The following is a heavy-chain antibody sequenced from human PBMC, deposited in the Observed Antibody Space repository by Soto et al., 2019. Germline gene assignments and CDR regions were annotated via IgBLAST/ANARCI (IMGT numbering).Heavy chain of an antibody. CDR1: GFTFDDYA. J-gene: IGHJ6*02. Sequence: SLRLSCAASGFTFDDYAMHWVRQAPGKGLEWVSGISWNSGSIGYADSVKGRFTISRDNAKNSLYLQMNSLRAEDTALYYCASSSLYYYYGMDVWGQGXTVTVSS. CDR2: ISWNSGSI. V-gene: IGHV3-9*01. CDR3: ASSSLYYYYGMDV. D-gene: IGHD6-6*01.